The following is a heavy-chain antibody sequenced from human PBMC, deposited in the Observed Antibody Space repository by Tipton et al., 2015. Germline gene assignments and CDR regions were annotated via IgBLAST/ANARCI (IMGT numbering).Heavy chain of an antibody. D-gene: IGHD7-27*01. J-gene: IGHJ4*02. CDR1: GGSISRSSYY. Sequence: TLSLTCTVSGGSISRSSYYWSWIRQPPGKGLDWIGYIYYSGSTNYNPSLKSRVTISVDTSKNQFSLKLTSVTAADTAVYYCARDRAWGFDYWGQGTLVTVSS. V-gene: IGHV4-61*01. CDR3: ARDRAWGFDY. CDR2: IYYSGST.